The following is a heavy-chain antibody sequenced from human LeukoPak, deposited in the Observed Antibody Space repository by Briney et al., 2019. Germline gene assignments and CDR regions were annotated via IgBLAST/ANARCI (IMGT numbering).Heavy chain of an antibody. CDR3: ARDGSYSSSPNY. CDR1: GFTFSSYS. CDR2: ISSSSSYI. D-gene: IGHD6-6*01. Sequence: TGGSLRLSCAASGFTFSSYSMNWVRQAPGKGLEWVSSISSSSSYIYYADSVKGRFTISRDNAKNSLYLQMNSLRAEDTAVYYCARDGSYSSSPNYWGQGTLVTASS. V-gene: IGHV3-21*01. J-gene: IGHJ4*02.